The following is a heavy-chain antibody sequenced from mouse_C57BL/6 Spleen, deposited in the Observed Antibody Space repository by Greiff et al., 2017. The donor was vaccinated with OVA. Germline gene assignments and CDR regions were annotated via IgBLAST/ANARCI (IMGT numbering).Heavy chain of an antibody. D-gene: IGHD1-1*01. CDR1: GYAFTNYW. CDR3: ARDYDGRSGDV. V-gene: IGHV1-54*01. J-gene: IGHJ1*03. Sequence: QVQLQQSGAELVRPGTSVKVSCKASGYAFTNYWIEWVKQRPGQGLEWIGVINPGSGGTNYNEKFKGKATLTADKSSSTAYMQLSSLTSEDSAVDFCARDYDGRSGDVWGTGTTVTVSS. CDR2: INPGSGGT.